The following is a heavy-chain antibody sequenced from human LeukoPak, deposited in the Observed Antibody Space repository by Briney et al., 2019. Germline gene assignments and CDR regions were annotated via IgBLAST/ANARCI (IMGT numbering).Heavy chain of an antibody. CDR2: ISYDGSNK. CDR3: ARAPPSDILTGIGWFDP. CDR1: GFTFSSYA. D-gene: IGHD3-9*01. J-gene: IGHJ5*02. Sequence: PGGSLRLSCAASGFTFSSYAMHWVRQAPGKGLEWVAVISYDGSNKYYADSVKGRFTISRDNSENTLYLQMNSLRAEDTAVYYCARAPPSDILTGIGWFDPWGQGTLVTVSS. V-gene: IGHV3-30*04.